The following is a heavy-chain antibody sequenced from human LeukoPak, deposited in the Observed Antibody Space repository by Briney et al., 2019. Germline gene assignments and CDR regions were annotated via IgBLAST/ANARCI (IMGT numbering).Heavy chain of an antibody. CDR2: IYYSGST. CDR1: GVSISISSYY. V-gene: IGHV4-39*01. J-gene: IGHJ4*02. Sequence: SETLSLTCTVSGVSISISSYYWGWIRQPPGKGLEWIGSIYYSGSTYYNPSLKSRVTISVDTSKNQFSLKLNSVTAADTAVYYCARHPYSSGWYNWDLPPPEIDYWGQGTLVTVSS. CDR3: ARHPYSSGWYNWDLPPPEIDY. D-gene: IGHD6-19*01.